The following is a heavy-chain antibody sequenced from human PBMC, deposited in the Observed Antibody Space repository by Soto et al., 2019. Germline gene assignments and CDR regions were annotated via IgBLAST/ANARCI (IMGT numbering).Heavy chain of an antibody. J-gene: IGHJ3*02. CDR2: ISWNSGSI. CDR1: GFTFDDYA. Sequence: EVQLVESGGGLVQPGRSLRLSCAASGFTFDDYAMHWVRQAPGKGLEWVSGISWNSGSIGYADSVKGRFTMSRDNAKNSLYLQMNSLRAEDTALYYCAKIGSSGWVDAFDIWGQGTMVTVSS. CDR3: AKIGSSGWVDAFDI. V-gene: IGHV3-9*01. D-gene: IGHD6-19*01.